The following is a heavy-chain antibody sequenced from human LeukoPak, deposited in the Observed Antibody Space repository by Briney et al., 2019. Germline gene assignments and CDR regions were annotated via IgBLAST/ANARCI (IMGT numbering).Heavy chain of an antibody. J-gene: IGHJ4*02. CDR1: GGSLSGYY. CDR2: INHSGST. D-gene: IGHD1-26*01. CDR3: ARGGSPVEATNDY. Sequence: PSETLSLTCAVYGGSLSGYYWSWIRQPPGKGLEWIGEINHSGSTNYNPSLKSRVTISVDTSKNQFSLKLSSVTAADTAVYYFARGGSPVEATNDYCGQGTLVTVSS. V-gene: IGHV4-34*01.